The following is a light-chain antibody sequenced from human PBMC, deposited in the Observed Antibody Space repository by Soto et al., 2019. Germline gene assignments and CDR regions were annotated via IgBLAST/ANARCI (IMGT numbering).Light chain of an antibody. Sequence: ITRFGLSLTVTPGYSSSICFISIQILLHKNGNNYFNWYLHKPGQSPQLLIYMGSKRASGVPDRFSGSGSGTFFTLKISILEAEDARVSYCTVSPHPIRTFAQGTNVDIK. CDR2: MGS. CDR1: QILLHKNGNNY. CDR3: TVSPHPIRT. V-gene: IGKV2-28*01. J-gene: IGKJ1*01.